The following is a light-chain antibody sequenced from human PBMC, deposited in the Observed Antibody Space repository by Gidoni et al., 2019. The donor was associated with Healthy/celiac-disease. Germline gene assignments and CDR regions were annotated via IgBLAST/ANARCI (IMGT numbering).Light chain of an antibody. V-gene: IGLV1-47*01. J-gene: IGLJ2*01. CDR2: RNN. Sequence: QSVLTQPPSASGTPGQTVTISCSGSSSNIGSNYVYWYQQRPGTAPKLLIYRNNQRPSGVPDRFSGSKSGTSASLAISGLRSEDEADYYCAAWDDSLSGRGVFGGGTKLTVL. CDR1: SSNIGSNY. CDR3: AAWDDSLSGRGV.